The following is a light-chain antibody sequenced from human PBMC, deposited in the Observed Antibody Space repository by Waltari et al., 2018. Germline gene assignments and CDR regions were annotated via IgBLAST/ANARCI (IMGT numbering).Light chain of an antibody. CDR2: EAA. Sequence: DIQLTQSPSTLSASVGDRITITCRASQNIGTWLAWYQQKPGKAPKLLIYEAASLESVVASRFSGSESGTEFTLAISSLQPDDFATYYCQQYNSYSFGQGTKLEIK. V-gene: IGKV1-5*03. CDR3: QQYNSYS. J-gene: IGKJ2*01. CDR1: QNIGTW.